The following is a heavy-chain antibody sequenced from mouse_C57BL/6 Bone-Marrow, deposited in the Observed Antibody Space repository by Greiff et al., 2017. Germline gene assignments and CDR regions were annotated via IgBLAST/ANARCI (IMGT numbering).Heavy chain of an antibody. D-gene: IGHD1-1*01. V-gene: IGHV1-80*01. Sequence: LVESGAELVKPGASVKISCKASGYAFSSYWMNWVKQRPGKGLEWIGQIYPGDGDTNYNGKFKGKATLTADKSSSTAYMQLSSLTSEDSAVYFCAREGFITTAGYFDVWGTGTTVTVSS. CDR1: GYAFSSYW. CDR3: AREGFITTAGYFDV. J-gene: IGHJ1*03. CDR2: IYPGDGDT.